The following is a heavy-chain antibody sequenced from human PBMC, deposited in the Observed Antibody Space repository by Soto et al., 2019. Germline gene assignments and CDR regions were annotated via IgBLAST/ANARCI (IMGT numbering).Heavy chain of an antibody. CDR3: ARDFDGSGSYYTAY. CDR1: GYTFTSAG. CDR2: ISAYNGNT. V-gene: IGHV1-18*01. Sequence: QVQLVQSGAEVKNPGTSVKVSCKTSGYTFTSAGIRWVRQAPGQRLEWRGWISAYNGNTKYAQKVQGRVTMTTDTSTSTAYRELRSLTSDDTAVYYCARDFDGSGSYYTAYWVQGTMVTVAA. J-gene: IGHJ4*02. D-gene: IGHD3-10*01.